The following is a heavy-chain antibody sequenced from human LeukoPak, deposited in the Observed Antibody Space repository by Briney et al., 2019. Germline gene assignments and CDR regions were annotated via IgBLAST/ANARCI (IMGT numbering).Heavy chain of an antibody. V-gene: IGHV1-69*05. J-gene: IGHJ5*02. CDR1: GGTFSSYA. Sequence: SVKVSCKASGGTFSSYAISWVRQAPGQGLEWMGGIIPIFGTANYAQKFQGRVTITTDESTSTAYMELSSLRSEDTAVYYRARASMVRGVALNWFDPWGQGTLVTVSS. CDR2: IIPIFGTA. D-gene: IGHD3-10*01. CDR3: ARASMVRGVALNWFDP.